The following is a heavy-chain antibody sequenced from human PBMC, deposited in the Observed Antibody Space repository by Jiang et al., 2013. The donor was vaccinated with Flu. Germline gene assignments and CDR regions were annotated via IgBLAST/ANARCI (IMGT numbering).Heavy chain of an antibody. CDR3: ARDGNP. Sequence: SGPGLVKPSETLSLTCSVSGDSISTFYWSWIRQPAGKGLEWIGRIHTSGSTIYNPSLKSRVTMSVDMSNNSISLNLTSVTAIDTAVYYCARDGNPWGQGTLVTVSS. CDR1: GDSISTFY. J-gene: IGHJ5*02. V-gene: IGHV4-4*07. CDR2: IHTSGST.